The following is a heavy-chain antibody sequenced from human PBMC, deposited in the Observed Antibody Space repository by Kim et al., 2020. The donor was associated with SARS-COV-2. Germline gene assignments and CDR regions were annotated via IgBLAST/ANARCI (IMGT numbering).Heavy chain of an antibody. CDR3: ARGPLEFSRIFPTVPDLDY. CDR1: GYTFTSYG. CDR2: ISAYNGNT. V-gene: IGHV1-18*04. J-gene: IGHJ4*02. D-gene: IGHD2-2*01. Sequence: ASVKVSCKASGYTFTSYGISWVRQAPGQGLEWMGWISAYNGNTNYAQKLQGRVTMTTDTSTSTAYMELRSLRSDDTAVYYCARGPLEFSRIFPTVPDLDYWGQGTLVTVSS.